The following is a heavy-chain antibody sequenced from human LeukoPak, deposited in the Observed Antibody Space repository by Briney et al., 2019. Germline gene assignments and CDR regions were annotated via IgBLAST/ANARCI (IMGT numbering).Heavy chain of an antibody. CDR3: AKEKVDCSGWINFDY. J-gene: IGHJ4*02. D-gene: IGHD2-15*01. CDR1: GFTFSRVS. V-gene: IGHV3-30*18. Sequence: GRSLRLSCETSGFTFSRVSMHWVRQAPGKGLEWVALISRDGRRTFYADSVEGRFTIYRDNSENILYLQMNSLRVDDTALYYCAKEKVDCSGWINFDYWGQGTLVVASS. CDR2: ISRDGRRT.